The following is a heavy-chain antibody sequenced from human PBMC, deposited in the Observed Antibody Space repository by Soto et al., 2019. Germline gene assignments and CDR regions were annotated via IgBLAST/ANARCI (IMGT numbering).Heavy chain of an antibody. D-gene: IGHD3-16*02. Sequence: SETLSLTCAVYGGSFSGYYWSWIRQPPGKGLEWIGEINHSGSTNYNPSLKSRVTISVDTSKNQFSLKLSAVTAADTAVYYCARAYVHDYVWGSYRRYYFDYWGQGTLVTVSS. V-gene: IGHV4-34*01. J-gene: IGHJ4*02. CDR1: GGSFSGYY. CDR2: INHSGST. CDR3: ARAYVHDYVWGSYRRYYFDY.